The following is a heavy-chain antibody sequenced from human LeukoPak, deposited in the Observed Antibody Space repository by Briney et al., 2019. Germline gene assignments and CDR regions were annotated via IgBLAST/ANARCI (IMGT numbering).Heavy chain of an antibody. D-gene: IGHD4-17*01. V-gene: IGHV3-48*02. Sequence: GGSLRLSCAASGFTFNRYSMNWVRQAPGKGLEWVSYISSSSSAIYYADSVKGRFTISRDNAKNSKYLQMNSLRDEDTAFYYCARGLTTVTRSPFDYWGQGNLVTVSS. CDR1: GFTFNRYS. CDR2: ISSSSSAI. CDR3: ARGLTTVTRSPFDY. J-gene: IGHJ4*02.